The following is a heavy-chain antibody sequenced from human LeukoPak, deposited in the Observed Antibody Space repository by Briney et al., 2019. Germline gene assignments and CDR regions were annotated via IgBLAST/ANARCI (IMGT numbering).Heavy chain of an antibody. CDR3: AKDGMSVVAATPDYFDY. D-gene: IGHD2-15*01. Sequence: GGSLRLSCAASGFTFSSYAMSWVRQAPGKGLEWVSAISGSGGSTYYADSVKGRFTISRDNSKNTLYLQMNSLRAEDTAVYYCAKDGMSVVAATPDYFDYWGQGTLVTVS. CDR2: ISGSGGST. J-gene: IGHJ4*02. CDR1: GFTFSSYA. V-gene: IGHV3-23*01.